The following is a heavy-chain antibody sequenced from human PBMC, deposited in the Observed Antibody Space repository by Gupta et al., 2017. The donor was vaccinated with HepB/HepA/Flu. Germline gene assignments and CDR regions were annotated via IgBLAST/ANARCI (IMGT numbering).Heavy chain of an antibody. V-gene: IGHV3-11*01. CDR1: GFTFSDYY. CDR3: ARDKYYDSSGYYYGSVDY. D-gene: IGHD3-22*01. Sequence: QVQLVESGGGLVKPGGSLRLSCAASGFTFSDYYMSWIRQAPGKGLGWVSYISSSGSTIYYADAVKGRFTISRDNAKNSLYLQMNSLRAEETAVYYCARDKYYDSSGYYYGSVDYWGQGTLVTDSS. J-gene: IGHJ4*02. CDR2: ISSSGSTI.